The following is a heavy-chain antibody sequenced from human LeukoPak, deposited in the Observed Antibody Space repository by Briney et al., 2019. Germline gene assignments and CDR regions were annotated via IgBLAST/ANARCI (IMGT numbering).Heavy chain of an antibody. Sequence: SVKVSCKASGGTFSSYAISWVRQAPGQGLEWMGGVIPIFGTANYAQKFQGRVTITADESTSTAYMELSSLRSEDTAVYYCAGGDLPYYFDYWGQGTLVTVSS. V-gene: IGHV1-69*01. CDR1: GGTFSSYA. CDR2: VIPIFGTA. J-gene: IGHJ4*02. CDR3: AGGDLPYYFDY.